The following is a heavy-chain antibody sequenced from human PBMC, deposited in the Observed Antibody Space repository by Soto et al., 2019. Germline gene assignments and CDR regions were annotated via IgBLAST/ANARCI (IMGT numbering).Heavy chain of an antibody. CDR3: ARSREYYDFWSGYPTSYFDY. CDR1: GGTFSSYA. Sequence: EASVKVSCKASGGTFSSYAISWVRQAPGQGLEWMGWINPNSGGTNYAQKFQGRVTMTRDTSISTAYMELSRLRSDDTAVYYCARSREYYDFWSGYPTSYFDYWGQGTLVTVSS. CDR2: INPNSGGT. J-gene: IGHJ4*02. V-gene: IGHV1-2*02. D-gene: IGHD3-3*01.